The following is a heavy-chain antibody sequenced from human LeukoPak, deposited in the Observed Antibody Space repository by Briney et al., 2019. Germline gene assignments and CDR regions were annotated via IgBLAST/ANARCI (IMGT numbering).Heavy chain of an antibody. V-gene: IGHV3-30*02. CDR1: GFTFSAYG. J-gene: IGHJ4*02. Sequence: GGSLRLSCVASGFTFSAYGMQWVRQAPGKGLEWVAFVRYDGNDKYYADSVKGRFTISRDNSKNTVYLQMNSLRAEDTAVYYCAKAGSGWYAPYWGQGTLVTVSS. CDR3: AKAGSGWYAPY. D-gene: IGHD6-19*01. CDR2: VRYDGNDK.